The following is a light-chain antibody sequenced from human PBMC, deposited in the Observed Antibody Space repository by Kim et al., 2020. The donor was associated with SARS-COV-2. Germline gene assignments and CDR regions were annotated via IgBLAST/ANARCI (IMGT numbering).Light chain of an antibody. J-gene: IGKJ1*01. V-gene: IGKV3-11*01. Sequence: GQRAALPSSARPGVGIALARYQRNPGQAPRLVSYDASDRATGIPARFSGSGSGTDVTLTISSLEPEDFAVYFCQKRRQRPVTFGRGTKMDIK. CDR1: PGVGIA. CDR2: DAS. CDR3: QKRRQRPVT.